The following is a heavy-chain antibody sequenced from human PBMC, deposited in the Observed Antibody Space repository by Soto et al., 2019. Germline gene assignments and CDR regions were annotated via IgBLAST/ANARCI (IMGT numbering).Heavy chain of an antibody. CDR2: ISGSGGST. D-gene: IGHD2-15*01. CDR1: GFTFSSYA. CDR3: AKRRILCSGGSCYGPGLDY. Sequence: PGGSLRLSCAASGFTFSSYAMSWVRQAPGKGLEWVSAISGSGGSTYYADSVKGRFTISRDNSKNTLYLQMNSLRAEDTAVYYCAKRRILCSGGSCYGPGLDYWGQGTLVTVSS. V-gene: IGHV3-23*01. J-gene: IGHJ4*02.